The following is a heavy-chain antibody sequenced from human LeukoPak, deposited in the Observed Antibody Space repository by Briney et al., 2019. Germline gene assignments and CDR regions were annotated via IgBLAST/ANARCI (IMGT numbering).Heavy chain of an antibody. CDR1: GFTFSDHY. J-gene: IGHJ4*02. V-gene: IGHV3-72*01. Sequence: GGSLRLSCAASGFTFSDHYMDWVRQAPGKGLEWVGRTRNKANSYTTEYAASVKGRFTISRDDSKNSLYLQMNGLKTEDTAVYYCARGPDYFDYWGQGTLVTVSS. CDR3: ARGPDYFDY. CDR2: TRNKANSYTT.